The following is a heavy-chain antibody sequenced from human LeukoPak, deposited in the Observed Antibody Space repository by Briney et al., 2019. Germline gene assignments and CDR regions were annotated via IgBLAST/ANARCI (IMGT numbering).Heavy chain of an antibody. CDR2: IYPGDSDT. CDR3: ARRQSPYCSSTSCYGAYFDY. V-gene: IGHV5-51*01. D-gene: IGHD2-2*01. CDR1: GYSFTTYW. J-gene: IGHJ4*02. Sequence: GESLKISCKGSGYSFTTYWIGWVRQMPGKGLEWMGIIYPGDSDTRYSPSFQGQVTISADESIGTAYLQWSSLKASDTAMYYCARRQSPYCSSTSCYGAYFDYWGQGTLVTVSS.